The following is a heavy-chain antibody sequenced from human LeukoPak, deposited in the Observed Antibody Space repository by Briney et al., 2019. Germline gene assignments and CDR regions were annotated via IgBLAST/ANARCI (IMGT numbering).Heavy chain of an antibody. D-gene: IGHD2-2*01. Sequence: PSQTLSLTCTVSGGSISSGDYYWRWIRQPPGKGLEWIGYIYYSGSTYYNPSLKSRVTISVDTSKNQFSLKLSSVTAADTAVYYYAREDIVVVPAAPPIKFFDYWGQGTLVTVSS. J-gene: IGHJ4*02. CDR2: IYYSGST. CDR3: AREDIVVVPAAPPIKFFDY. CDR1: GGSISSGDYY. V-gene: IGHV4-30-4*08.